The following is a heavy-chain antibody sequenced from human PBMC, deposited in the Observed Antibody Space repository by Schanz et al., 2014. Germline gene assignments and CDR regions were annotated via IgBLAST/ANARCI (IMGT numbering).Heavy chain of an antibody. CDR2: MPFDYSSQ. J-gene: IGHJ4*02. D-gene: IGHD2-21*02. CDR3: AKGALYGGNSYFDY. V-gene: IGHV3-30*02. CDR1: GFTFSDFG. Sequence: QVQLVESGGAVVQPGGSLRLSCAATGFTFSDFGMHWVRQASGKGLEWVAFMPFDYSSQYYADSVKGRFTISRDNSKNTLYLQVNSLRAEDTAVYFCAKGALYGGNSYFDYWGQGTLVTVSS.